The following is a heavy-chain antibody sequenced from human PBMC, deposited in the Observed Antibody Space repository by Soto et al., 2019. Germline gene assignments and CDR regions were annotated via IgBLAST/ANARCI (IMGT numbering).Heavy chain of an antibody. Sequence: EVQLVESGGGLVQPGGSLRLSCAASGFTFSRYGMHGVRQAPGKGLVWVSRINSDGSSTSYADSVKGRFTISRDNAKNTLYLQMNSLRAEDTAVYYCVRTSLVVAAATRDEYCGKGTLVTVSS. CDR2: INSDGSST. V-gene: IGHV3-74*01. J-gene: IGHJ4*02. CDR1: GFTFSRYG. D-gene: IGHD2-15*01. CDR3: VRTSLVVAAATRDEY.